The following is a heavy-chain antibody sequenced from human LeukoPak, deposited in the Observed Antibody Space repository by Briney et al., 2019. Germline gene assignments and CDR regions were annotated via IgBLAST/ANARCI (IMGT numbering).Heavy chain of an antibody. CDR2: IYYSGST. CDR3: ARGSPHYYYYMDV. Sequence: SDTLSLTCTVSGGSISSHYWSWIRQPPGKGLEWIGYIYYSGSTNYNPSLKSRVTISVDTSKNQFSLKLSSVTAADMAVYYCARGSPHYYYYMDVWGKGTTVTVSS. CDR1: GGSISSHY. V-gene: IGHV4-59*11. J-gene: IGHJ6*03.